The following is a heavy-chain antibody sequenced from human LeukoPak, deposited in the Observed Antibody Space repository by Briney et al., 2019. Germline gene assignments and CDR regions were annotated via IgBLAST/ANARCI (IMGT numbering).Heavy chain of an antibody. CDR3: ARDSHQGYCTKDVCSADYYYGMDV. CDR2: ISWNSGSI. D-gene: IGHD2-8*01. CDR1: GFTFDDYA. Sequence: PGGSLRLSCAASGFTFDDYAMHWVRQAPGKGLEWVSGISWNSGSIGYADSVKGRFTISRDNAKNSLYLQMNSLRAEDTAVYYCARDSHQGYCTKDVCSADYYYGMDVWGQGTTVTVSS. J-gene: IGHJ6*02. V-gene: IGHV3-9*01.